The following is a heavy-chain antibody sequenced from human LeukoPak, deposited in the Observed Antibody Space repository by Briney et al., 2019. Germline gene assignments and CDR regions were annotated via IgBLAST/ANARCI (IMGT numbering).Heavy chain of an antibody. D-gene: IGHD3-16*01. J-gene: IGHJ5*02. CDR2: ISATGGST. CDR3: ARRATPGGNNWFDP. Sequence: AGGSLRLSCAASGFTFSSYGITWVRQAPGKGLEWVSTISATGGSTYYADSVKGRFTISRDNSKDTLYLQMNSLRAEDTAVYYCARRATPGGNNWFDPWGQGTLVTVSS. CDR1: GFTFSSYG. V-gene: IGHV3-23*01.